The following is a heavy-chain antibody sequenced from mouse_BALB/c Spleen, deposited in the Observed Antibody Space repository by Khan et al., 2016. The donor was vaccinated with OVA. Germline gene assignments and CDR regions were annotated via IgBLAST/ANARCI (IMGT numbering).Heavy chain of an antibody. CDR1: GYTFTDFA. D-gene: IGHD2-12*01. CDR2: ISTHYGNI. Sequence: QVQLQQSGPELVRPGVSVKISCKGSGYTFTDFAIHWVKQSHAQSLEWIGVISTHYGNIDYNQKFKDKATMTVDKSSNTAYMELTRFTSEDPAVYYCERGCGNDRLAYWGQGTLVTVSA. CDR3: ERGCGNDRLAY. V-gene: IGHV1S137*01. J-gene: IGHJ3*01.